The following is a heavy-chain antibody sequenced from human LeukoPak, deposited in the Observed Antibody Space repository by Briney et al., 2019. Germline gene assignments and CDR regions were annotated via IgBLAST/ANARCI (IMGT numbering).Heavy chain of an antibody. J-gene: IGHJ4*02. V-gene: IGHV4-4*02. D-gene: IGHD5-18*01. CDR1: LDSTTSNF. CDR3: ARVVSYGPAFYFDY. Sequence: SETLSLTCTVSLDSTTSNFWSWVRQPPGKGLEWIGEIHRSGSPNYNPSLQSRVTISIDRSRNQIALELSSVTAADTAVYYCARVVSYGPAFYFDYWGQGTLVTVSS. CDR2: IHRSGSP.